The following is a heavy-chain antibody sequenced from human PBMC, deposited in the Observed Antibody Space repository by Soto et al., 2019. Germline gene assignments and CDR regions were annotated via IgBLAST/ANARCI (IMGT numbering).Heavy chain of an antibody. CDR3: ARGYGYFRQ. CDR2: ISYCGRT. J-gene: IGHJ4*02. CDR1: GGSFTGYV. Sequence: SETLSLTCDVSGGSFTGYVCNWICQSPGKGLEWIGEISYCGRTSYNPSLKPRVTVSVDTARTQFSLNLTSVTDADTAFYYCARGYGYFRQWGQGVLVTVSS. V-gene: IGHV4-34*01. D-gene: IGHD3-22*01.